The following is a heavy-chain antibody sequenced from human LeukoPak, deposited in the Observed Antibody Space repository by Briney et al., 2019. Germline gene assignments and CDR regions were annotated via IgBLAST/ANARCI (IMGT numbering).Heavy chain of an antibody. J-gene: IGHJ6*02. D-gene: IGHD2-2*01. CDR3: ARDIVVVPAATDYYYGMDV. V-gene: IGHV3-30-3*01. CDR2: ISYDGSNK. CDR1: GFTFSSYA. Sequence: GGSLRLSCAASGFTFSSYAMHWVRQAPGKGREWVSVISYDGSNKYYADSVKGRFTISRDNSKNTLYLQMNSLRAEDTAVYYCARDIVVVPAATDYYYGMDVWGQGTTATVSS.